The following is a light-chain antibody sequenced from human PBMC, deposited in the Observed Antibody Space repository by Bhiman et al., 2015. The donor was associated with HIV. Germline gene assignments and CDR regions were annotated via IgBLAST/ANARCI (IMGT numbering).Light chain of an antibody. J-gene: IGLJ2*01. CDR2: EVN. CDR1: SSDIGAYNY. CDR3: ATRDSSLSGVV. Sequence: QSALTQPPSASGSPGQSVTISCTGSSSDIGAYNYVSWYHQPPGKAPTLKIYEVNKRPSGVPDRFSGSKSGNTASLTVSGLQAEDEGDYYCATRDSSLSGVVFGGGTKLTVL. V-gene: IGLV2-8*01.